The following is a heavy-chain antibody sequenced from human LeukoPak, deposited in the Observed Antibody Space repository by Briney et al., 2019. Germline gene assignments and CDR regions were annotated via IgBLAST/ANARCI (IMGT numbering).Heavy chain of an antibody. V-gene: IGHV3-23*01. D-gene: IGHD2-21*02. J-gene: IGHJ4*02. CDR2: ISGSGGST. CDR3: AKLNLVVVTEIDY. CDR1: GFTFSSYA. Sequence: GGSLRLSCAASGFTFSSYAMSWVRQAPGKGLEWVSAISGSGGSTYYADSVKGRFTISRDNSKNTLYLQMNSLRAEGTAVYYCAKLNLVVVTEIDYWGQGTLVTVSS.